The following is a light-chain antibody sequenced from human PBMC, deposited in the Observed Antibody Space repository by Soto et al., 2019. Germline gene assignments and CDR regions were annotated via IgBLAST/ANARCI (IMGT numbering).Light chain of an antibody. CDR1: SSVIGTYDF. Sequence: QSALTQPASVSGSPGQSITISCSGTSSVIGTYDFVSWYQHLPGKAPKLLIYDDHQRPSGIPDRFSASKSGTSATLDITGLQPADEADYYCATWDLTLSAGVLFGGGTKLTVL. J-gene: IGLJ2*01. CDR2: DDH. CDR3: ATWDLTLSAGVL. V-gene: IGLV1-51*01.